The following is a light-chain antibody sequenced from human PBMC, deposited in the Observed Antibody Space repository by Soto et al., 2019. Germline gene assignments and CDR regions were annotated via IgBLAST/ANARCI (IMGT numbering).Light chain of an antibody. Sequence: ESVMTQSPGTLSLSPGERATLSCRASQSVSSKYLNWYQQKPGQAPRLLIFGSSIRATGIPDRFSGSRSGADFTLTISTLEPEDFAVYYCQRFDDSLPAFTFGQGTKLEI. CDR2: GSS. V-gene: IGKV3-20*01. CDR1: QSVSSKY. CDR3: QRFDDSLPAFT. J-gene: IGKJ2*01.